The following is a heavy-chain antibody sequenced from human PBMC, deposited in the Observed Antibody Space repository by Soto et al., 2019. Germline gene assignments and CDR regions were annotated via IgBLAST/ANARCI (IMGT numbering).Heavy chain of an antibody. V-gene: IGHV4-4*02. D-gene: IGHD3-22*01. CDR2: IYHSGST. CDR1: GGSISSSNW. CDR3: ARSPDSSGYYPRWYYYGMDV. J-gene: IGHJ6*02. Sequence: PSETLSLTSAVSGGSISSSNWWSWVRQPPGKGLEWIGEIYHSGSTNYNPSLKSRVTISVDKSKNQFSLKLSSVTAADTAVYYCARSPDSSGYYPRWYYYGMDVWGQGTTVTAP.